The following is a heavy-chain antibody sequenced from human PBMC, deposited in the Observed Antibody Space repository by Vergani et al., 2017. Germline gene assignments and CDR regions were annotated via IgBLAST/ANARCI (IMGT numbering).Heavy chain of an antibody. CDR3: ARDTRRGRFLEWLPVGWFDP. CDR1: GYTFTSYA. V-gene: IGHV1-3*01. CDR2: INAGNGNT. Sequence: QVQLVQSGAEVKKPGASVKVSCKASGYTFTSYAMHWVRQAPGQRLEWMGWINAGNGNTKYSQKFQGRVTITRDTSASTAYMERSSLRSEDTAVYYCARDTRRGRFLEWLPVGWFDPWGQGTLVTVSS. J-gene: IGHJ5*02. D-gene: IGHD3-3*01.